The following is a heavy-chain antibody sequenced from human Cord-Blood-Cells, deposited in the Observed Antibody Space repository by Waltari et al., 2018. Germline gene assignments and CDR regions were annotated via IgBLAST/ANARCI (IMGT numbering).Heavy chain of an antibody. CDR3: ARVLGYCSSTSCYWWFDP. CDR2: MNPNSGNT. J-gene: IGHJ5*02. V-gene: IGHV1-8*03. D-gene: IGHD2-2*01. Sequence: QVQLVQSGAEVKKPGASVKVSCKASGYTFTSYDFNLVRQATGQGLEWMGWMNPNSGNTGYAQKFQGRVTITRNTSISTAYMELSSLRSEDTAVYYCARVLGYCSSTSCYWWFDPWGQGTLVTVSS. CDR1: GYTFTSYD.